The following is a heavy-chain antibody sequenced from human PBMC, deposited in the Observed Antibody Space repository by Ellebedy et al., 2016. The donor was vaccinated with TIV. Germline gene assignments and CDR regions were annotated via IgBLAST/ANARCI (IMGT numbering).Heavy chain of an antibody. CDR2: IIPILGMT. J-gene: IGHJ4*02. Sequence: ASVKVSCKASGGTFSTYAVSWVRQAPGQGLEWMGRIIPILGMTNYAQKFQGRVTITADRSTGTAYLDLTSLTSEDTAVYYCARDPATTVTTEYFYDYWGQGTLVTVSS. V-gene: IGHV1-69*04. D-gene: IGHD4-17*01. CDR3: ARDPATTVTTEYFYDY. CDR1: GGTFSTYA.